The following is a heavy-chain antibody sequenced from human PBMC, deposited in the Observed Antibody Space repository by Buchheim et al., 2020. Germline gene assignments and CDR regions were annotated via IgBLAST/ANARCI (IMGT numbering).Heavy chain of an antibody. J-gene: IGHJ5*02. D-gene: IGHD6-19*01. CDR1: GGTFSRYA. V-gene: IGHV1-69*06. Sequence: QVQLVQSGAEVKTPASSVKVSCQASGGTFSRYAISWVRQAPGQGLEWMGGIIPIFGTANYAQKFQGRVTITADKSTSTAYMVRTSLGSEYADVYYCGQWLIHFSFSFDPWGQGTL. CDR2: IIPIFGTA. CDR3: GQWLIHFSFSFDP.